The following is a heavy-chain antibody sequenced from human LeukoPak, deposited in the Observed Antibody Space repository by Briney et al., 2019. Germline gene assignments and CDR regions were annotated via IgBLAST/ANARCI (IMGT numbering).Heavy chain of an antibody. CDR3: ASDWFETTDY. V-gene: IGHV3-74*01. J-gene: IGHJ4*02. Sequence: GGSLRLLCAASGFPFSISWMHWFSQVRGRGLMWVSRITTDETTTYADSVSSRFTISRDNAKNTDYQQMNSLRDEDAAVYYYASDWFETTDYWGQGILVTVSS. CDR2: ITTDETT. CDR1: GFPFSISW. D-gene: IGHD1/OR15-1a*01.